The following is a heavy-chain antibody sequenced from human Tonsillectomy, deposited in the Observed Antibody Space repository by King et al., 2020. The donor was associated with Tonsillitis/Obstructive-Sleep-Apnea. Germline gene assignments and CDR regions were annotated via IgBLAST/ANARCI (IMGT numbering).Heavy chain of an antibody. CDR2: IYHSGST. Sequence: QLQESGPGLVKPSGTLSLTCVVSGGSISSSKLWSWVRPPPGTGLEWIGEIYHSGSTNYNTPLKSRVTISVDKTKNQFSLKLISVAAADTAVYYCARGRVQQLAPFDYWGQGTLVTVSS. D-gene: IGHD6-13*01. CDR1: GGSISSSKL. V-gene: IGHV4-4*02. J-gene: IGHJ4*02. CDR3: ARGRVQQLAPFDY.